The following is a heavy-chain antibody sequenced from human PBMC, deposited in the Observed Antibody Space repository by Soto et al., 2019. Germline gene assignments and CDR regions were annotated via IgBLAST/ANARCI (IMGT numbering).Heavy chain of an antibody. J-gene: IGHJ5*02. Sequence: SETLSLTCTVSCGSIISSSYYWGWIRQPPGKGLEWIGSIYYSGSTYYNPSLKSRVTISVDTSKNQFSLRLSSVTAADTAVYYCARHYNWNDRSHWFDPWGQGTLVTVSS. V-gene: IGHV4-39*01. CDR3: ARHYNWNDRSHWFDP. CDR2: IYYSGST. CDR1: CGSIISSSYY. D-gene: IGHD1-20*01.